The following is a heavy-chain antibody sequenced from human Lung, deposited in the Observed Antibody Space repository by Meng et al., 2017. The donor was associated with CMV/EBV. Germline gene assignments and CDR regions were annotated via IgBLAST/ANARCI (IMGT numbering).Heavy chain of an antibody. CDR1: GYTFTSSA. J-gene: IGHJ4*02. CDR2: IDPNTGNP. CDR3: ARDSPLDGYSLLDY. D-gene: IGHD5-24*01. V-gene: IGHV7-4-1*02. Sequence: QVQRVTMWPELMRPGATVKVSCRPSGYTFTSSAINWVRQAPGQGPDWMGWIDPNTGNPTYDQGFTGRFVFSLDTSVSTAYLQINSLRADDTAVYYCARDSPLDGYSLLDYWGQGTLVTVSS.